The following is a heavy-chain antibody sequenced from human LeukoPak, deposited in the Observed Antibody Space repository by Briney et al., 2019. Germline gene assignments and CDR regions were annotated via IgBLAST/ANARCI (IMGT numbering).Heavy chain of an antibody. D-gene: IGHD3-9*01. J-gene: IGHJ4*02. CDR3: ASPDILTGYKYPQFDY. Sequence: SETLSLTCTVSGGSISSSSYYWGWIRQPPGKGLEWIASIFYSGSTYYNPSLKNRVTISVDTSKNQFSLKLSSVTAADTAVYYCASPDILTGYKYPQFDYWGQGTLVTVSS. CDR2: IFYSGST. V-gene: IGHV4-39*01. CDR1: GGSISSSSYY.